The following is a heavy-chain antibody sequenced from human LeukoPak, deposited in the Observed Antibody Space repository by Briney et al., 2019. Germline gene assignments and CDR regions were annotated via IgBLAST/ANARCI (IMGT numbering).Heavy chain of an antibody. CDR3: AKDGSWSPNYFDY. Sequence: GRSLRLSCAASGFTFSSYAMSWVRQAPGKGLEWVSAISGSGGSTYYADSVKGRFTISRDNSKNTLYLQMNSLGAEDTAVYYCAKDGSWSPNYFDYWGQGTLVTVSS. J-gene: IGHJ4*02. CDR1: GFTFSSYA. D-gene: IGHD3-10*01. V-gene: IGHV3-23*01. CDR2: ISGSGGST.